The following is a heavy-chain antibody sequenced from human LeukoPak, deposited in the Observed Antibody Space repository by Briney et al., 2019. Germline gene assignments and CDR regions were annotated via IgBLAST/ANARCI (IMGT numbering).Heavy chain of an antibody. Sequence: PSETLSLTCTVSGGSISSYYWSWIRQPPGKGLEWIGYIYYSGSTNYNPSLKSRVTISVDTSKNQFSLKLSSVTAADTAVYYCARVRMTTVTNWFDPWGQGTLVTVSS. V-gene: IGHV4-59*01. CDR1: GGSISSYY. D-gene: IGHD4-11*01. CDR3: ARVRMTTVTNWFDP. CDR2: IYYSGST. J-gene: IGHJ5*02.